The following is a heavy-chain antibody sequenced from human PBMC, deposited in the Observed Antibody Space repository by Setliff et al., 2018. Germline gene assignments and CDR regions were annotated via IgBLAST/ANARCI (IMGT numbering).Heavy chain of an antibody. V-gene: IGHV4-34*01. J-gene: IGHJ1*01. CDR1: GGSFQGYY. CDR3: AKAKGHLGYYRLVLNYFRH. CDR2: INSSGDT. D-gene: IGHD3-22*01. Sequence: SETLSLTCAVYGGSFQGYYWSWIRQSPERRLEWIGEINSSGDTNYNPSLESRVTMSIDPSKNQFSLTLTSVRAADTAVYFCAKAKGHLGYYRLVLNYFRHWGQGTPVTVSS.